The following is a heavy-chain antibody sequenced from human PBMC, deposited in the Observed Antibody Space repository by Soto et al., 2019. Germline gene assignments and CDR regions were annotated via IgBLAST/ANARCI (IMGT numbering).Heavy chain of an antibody. J-gene: IGHJ5*02. CDR3: ARMGYSSGLYKLSGWFDP. D-gene: IGHD6-19*01. V-gene: IGHV3-23*01. Sequence: EVQLLESGGGLVQPGGSLRLSCAASGFTFSSYAMSWVRQAPGKGLEWVSAISGSGGSTYYADSVKGRFTISRDNSKNTRYLQMNSRRAEDTAVYYGARMGYSSGLYKLSGWFDPWGQGTLVTVSS. CDR2: ISGSGGST. CDR1: GFTFSSYA.